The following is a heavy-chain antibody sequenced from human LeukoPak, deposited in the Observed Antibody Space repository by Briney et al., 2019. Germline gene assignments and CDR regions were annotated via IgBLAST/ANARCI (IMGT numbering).Heavy chain of an antibody. CDR3: GRDRVGGRGYSLDY. V-gene: IGHV3-48*03. J-gene: IGHJ4*02. Sequence: GGSLRLSCAASGFTFSSYEMNWVHQAPGKGLEWVTYISSSGSTIYYADYVKGRFTVSRDNAKNSLYLQMNNLRAEDTALYYCGRDRVGGRGYSLDYLGQGTLVTVSS. CDR2: ISSSGSTI. D-gene: IGHD5-18*01. CDR1: GFTFSSYE.